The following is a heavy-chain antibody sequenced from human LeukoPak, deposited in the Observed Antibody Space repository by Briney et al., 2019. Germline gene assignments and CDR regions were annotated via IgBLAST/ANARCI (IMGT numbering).Heavy chain of an antibody. Sequence: GGSLRLSCAASGFTFSDYYMSWIRQAPGKGLEWVSYISSSGSTIYYADSVKGRFTISRDNAKNSLYLQMNSLRAEDTAVYYCARDWFHNWNYGQTGDYWGQGTLVTVSS. CDR1: GFTFSDYY. V-gene: IGHV3-11*04. D-gene: IGHD1-7*01. CDR2: ISSSGSTI. J-gene: IGHJ4*02. CDR3: ARDWFHNWNYGQTGDY.